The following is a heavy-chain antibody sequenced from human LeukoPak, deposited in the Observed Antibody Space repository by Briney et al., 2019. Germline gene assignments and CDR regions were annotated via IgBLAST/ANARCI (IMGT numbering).Heavy chain of an antibody. CDR3: VSVGSARY. J-gene: IGHJ4*02. V-gene: IGHV3-74*01. D-gene: IGHD6-6*01. CDR2: INSDGSST. Sequence: GGSLRLSCAASGFTFSSYAMSWVRQAPGKGLEWVSRINSDGSSTSYADSVKGRFTISRDNTKNTLYLQMNSLRAEDTAVYYCVSVGSARYWGQGTLVTVSS. CDR1: GFTFSSYA.